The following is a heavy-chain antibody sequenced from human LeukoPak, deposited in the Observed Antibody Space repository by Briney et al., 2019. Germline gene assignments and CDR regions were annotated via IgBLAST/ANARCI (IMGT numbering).Heavy chain of an antibody. CDR1: GYSISSGYY. Sequence: PSETLSLTCTVSGYSISSGYYWGWIRQPPGKGLEWIGSIYHSGSTYYNPSLKSRVTISVDTSKNQFSLKLSSVTAADTAVYYCARVRGYYADLSYWGQGTLVTVSS. V-gene: IGHV4-38-2*02. CDR2: IYHSGST. D-gene: IGHD3-22*01. CDR3: ARVRGYYADLSY. J-gene: IGHJ4*02.